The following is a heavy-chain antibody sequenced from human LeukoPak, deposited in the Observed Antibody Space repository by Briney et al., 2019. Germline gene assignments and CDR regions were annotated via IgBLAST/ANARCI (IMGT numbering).Heavy chain of an antibody. CDR2: IVQAHYGGAQ. J-gene: IGHJ5*02. CDR3: AKETGLRGGDVEWDP. D-gene: IGHD3-10*01. V-gene: IGHV3-7*01. Sequence: GGSLRLSCVTSGFTFSRYWMSWVRQAPGKGLEWVASIVQAHYGGAQYYADSVKGRFTISRDDAKNSLYLQMDSLRVEDTAVYYCAKETGLRGGDVEWDPWGQGTLVTVSS. CDR1: GFTFSRYW.